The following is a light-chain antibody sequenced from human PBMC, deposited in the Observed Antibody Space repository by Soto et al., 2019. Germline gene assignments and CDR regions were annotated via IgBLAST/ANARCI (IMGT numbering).Light chain of an antibody. V-gene: IGKV1-5*03. CDR3: QQYDSHPYT. Sequence: DIQMPQSPSTLSTSVGDRVTITCRASQTISSWLAWYQEKPGKAPKLLIYKASTSESGVPSRFSGSGSGTEFTLSISSLQPDDFATYYCQQYDSHPYTFGQGTKLEI. CDR2: KAS. J-gene: IGKJ2*01. CDR1: QTISSW.